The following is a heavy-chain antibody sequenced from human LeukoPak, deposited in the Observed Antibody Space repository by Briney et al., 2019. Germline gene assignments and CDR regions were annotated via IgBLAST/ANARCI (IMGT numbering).Heavy chain of an antibody. D-gene: IGHD1-26*01. CDR3: ARAQATEGDAFDI. V-gene: IGHV3-7*04. Sequence: GGSLRLSCAASGFTFSSYWMSWVRQAPGKGLEWVANIKQDGSEKYYVDSVKGRFTISRDNAKNSLYLQMNSLRAEDTAVYYCARAQATEGDAFDIWGQGTMVTVSS. CDR1: GFTFSSYW. CDR2: IKQDGSEK. J-gene: IGHJ3*02.